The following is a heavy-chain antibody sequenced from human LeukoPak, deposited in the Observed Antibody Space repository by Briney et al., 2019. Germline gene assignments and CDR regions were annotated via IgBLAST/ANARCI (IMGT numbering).Heavy chain of an antibody. V-gene: IGHV4-4*09. D-gene: IGHD3-16*01. CDR3: ARDNGGIRGNYFDH. Sequence: PSETLSLTCTVSSGSISSSYWSWIRQPPGKGLEWIGYVHISGDTNYRPSLRSRVAISLDTSKNQFSLNLSSVTAADTAVYYRARDNGGIRGNYFDHWGQGTLVTVSS. CDR1: SGSISSSY. CDR2: VHISGDT. J-gene: IGHJ4*02.